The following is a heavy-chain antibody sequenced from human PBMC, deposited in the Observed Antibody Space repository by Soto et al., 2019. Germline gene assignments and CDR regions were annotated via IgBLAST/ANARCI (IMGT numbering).Heavy chain of an antibody. CDR1: GFTFSSYA. D-gene: IGHD5-12*01. V-gene: IGHV3-23*01. CDR2: ISGSGDST. CDR3: NRVATIRGSLYYFDY. Sequence: GGSLRLSCAASGFTFSSYAMSWVRQAPGKGLEWVSAISGSGDSTYYADSVKGRFTISRDNSKNTLYLQMNSLRAEDTAVYYCNRVATIRGSLYYFDYWGQGTLVTVS. J-gene: IGHJ4*02.